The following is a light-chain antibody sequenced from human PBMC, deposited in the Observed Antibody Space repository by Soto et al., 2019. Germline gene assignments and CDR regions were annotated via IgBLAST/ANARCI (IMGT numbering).Light chain of an antibody. J-gene: IGKJ1*01. Sequence: IVVTQSPANLSVFPWERATLSCRASQSVSTNLAWYQQKPGQAPRLLLYGASTRATGIPARFSGSGSGTEFTLTISSLQSEDFAVYYCQQYTNWPPETFGQGTKVDI. CDR2: GAS. CDR3: QQYTNWPPET. V-gene: IGKV3-15*01. CDR1: QSVSTN.